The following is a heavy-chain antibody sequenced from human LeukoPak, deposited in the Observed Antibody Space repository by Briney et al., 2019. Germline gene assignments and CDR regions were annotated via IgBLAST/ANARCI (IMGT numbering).Heavy chain of an antibody. D-gene: IGHD3-22*01. CDR2: IYYSGST. CDR1: GGSISSHY. J-gene: IGHJ3*02. V-gene: IGHV4-59*08. Sequence: PSETLSLTCTVSGGSISSHYWSWIRHSPGKGLEYIGYIYYSGSTNYNPSLKSRVTISVDTSKNQFSLKLSSVTAADTAVYYCARRTTYYYDSSGYYAFHIWGQGTMVTVSS. CDR3: ARRTTYYYDSSGYYAFHI.